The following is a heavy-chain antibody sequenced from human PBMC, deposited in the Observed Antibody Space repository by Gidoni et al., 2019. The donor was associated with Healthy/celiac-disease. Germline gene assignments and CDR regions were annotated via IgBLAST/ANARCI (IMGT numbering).Heavy chain of an antibody. D-gene: IGHD3-3*01. J-gene: IGHJ2*01. CDR2: IYYSGST. V-gene: IGHV4-59*01. Sequence: QVQLQESGPGLVKPSETLSLTCTVSGGSISSYYWSWIRQPPGKGLEWIGYIYYSGSTNYNPSLKSRVTISVDTSKNQFSLKLSSVTAADTAVYYCARGGTFGVVIYYWYFDLWGRGTLVTVSS. CDR1: GGSISSYY. CDR3: ARGGTFGVVIYYWYFDL.